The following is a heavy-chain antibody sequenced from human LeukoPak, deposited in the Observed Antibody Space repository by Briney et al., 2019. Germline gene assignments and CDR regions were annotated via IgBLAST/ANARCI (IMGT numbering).Heavy chain of an antibody. CDR1: GFTFGSYG. CDR3: ATTHGDYDQGDY. V-gene: IGHV3-33*01. D-gene: IGHD4-17*01. Sequence: GGSLRLSCAASGFTFGSYGMHWVRQAPGKGLEWVAVIWYDGSNKYYADSVKGRFTISRDNSKNTLYLQMNSLRAEDTAVYYCATTHGDYDQGDYWGQGTLVTVSS. J-gene: IGHJ4*02. CDR2: IWYDGSNK.